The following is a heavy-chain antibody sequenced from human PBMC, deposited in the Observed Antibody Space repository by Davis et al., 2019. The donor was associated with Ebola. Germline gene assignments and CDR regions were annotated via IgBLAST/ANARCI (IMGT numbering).Heavy chain of an antibody. CDR3: ARGGETVTGTASHGMDV. D-gene: IGHD1-14*01. Sequence: GGSLRLSCAASGFTVRSTYMSWVRQAPGKGLEWVSALSGSGGLSYYADSVKGRFTISRDNSKNTLYLQMDSLTAEDTAVYYCARGGETVTGTASHGMDVWGQGTTVTVSS. CDR1: GFTVRSTY. CDR2: LSGSGGLS. J-gene: IGHJ6*02. V-gene: IGHV3-23*01.